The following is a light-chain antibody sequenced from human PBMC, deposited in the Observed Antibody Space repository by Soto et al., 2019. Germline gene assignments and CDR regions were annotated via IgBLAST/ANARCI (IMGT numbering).Light chain of an antibody. J-gene: IGKJ1*01. CDR3: QQYNDWPLT. CDR1: QSVRSN. Sequence: EIVMTQSPVTLSVSPEERATLSCRGSQSVRSNLAWYQQKPGQAPSLLIYGAFTRATGIPTRFSGTGSGTAFTLTISSLQSEDFALYYCQQYNDWPLTFGQGTKVEV. V-gene: IGKV3-15*01. CDR2: GAF.